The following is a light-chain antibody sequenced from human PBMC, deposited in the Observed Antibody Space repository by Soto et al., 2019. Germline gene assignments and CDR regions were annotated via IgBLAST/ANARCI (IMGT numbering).Light chain of an antibody. V-gene: IGLV7-46*01. CDR3: FLTYSGTWV. CDR1: TGDVNSGHY. Sequence: QAVVTQEPSLTVSPGGTVTLTCGSSTGDVNSGHYPYWLQQKPGQAPRTLIYDTANKHSSTPARFSGSLLGGKAALLLSGAHPEDEADYYCFLTYSGTWVFGGGTKLTVL. J-gene: IGLJ3*02. CDR2: DTA.